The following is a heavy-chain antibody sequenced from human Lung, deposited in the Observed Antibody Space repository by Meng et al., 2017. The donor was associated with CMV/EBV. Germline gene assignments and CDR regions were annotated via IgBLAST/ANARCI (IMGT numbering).Heavy chain of an antibody. CDR1: GYTFIDYH. Sequence: QVQLAQSGAEVKEPGASVKLSCKTSGYTFIDYHIHWVRQAPGQGLEWMGWISPSNGDTIYARDFQGWVTMTRDTSNRTLYMEVSRLRFDDTAVYYCARAIVKNGKRQFDYWGQGTLVTVSS. V-gene: IGHV1-2*04. CDR3: ARAIVKNGKRQFDY. J-gene: IGHJ4*02. CDR2: ISPSNGDT. D-gene: IGHD1-1*01.